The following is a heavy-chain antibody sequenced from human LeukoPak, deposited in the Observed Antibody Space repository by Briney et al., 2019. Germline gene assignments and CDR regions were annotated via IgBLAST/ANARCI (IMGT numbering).Heavy chain of an antibody. D-gene: IGHD3-3*01. V-gene: IGHV4-34*01. CDR3: ARGGFLEWLSYFDY. CDR2: INHSGST. Sequence: GSLRLSCAASGFTFSSYAMHWVRQAPGKGLEWIGEINHSGSTNYNPSLKSRVTISVDTSKNQFSLKLSSVTAADTAVYYCARGGFLEWLSYFDYWGQGTLVTVSS. CDR1: GFTFSSYA. J-gene: IGHJ4*02.